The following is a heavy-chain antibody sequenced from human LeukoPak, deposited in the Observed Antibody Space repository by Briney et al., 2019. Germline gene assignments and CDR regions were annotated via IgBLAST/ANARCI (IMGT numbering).Heavy chain of an antibody. J-gene: IGHJ4*02. CDR1: GFTFSSYG. Sequence: GGSLRLPCAASGFTFSSYGMHWVRQAPGKGLEWVAFIRYDGSNKYYADSVKGRFTISRDNSKNTLYLQMNSLRAEDTAVYYCAYFMVRGVIAYDYWGQGTLVTVSS. CDR3: AYFMVRGVIAYDY. V-gene: IGHV3-30*02. D-gene: IGHD3-10*01. CDR2: IRYDGSNK.